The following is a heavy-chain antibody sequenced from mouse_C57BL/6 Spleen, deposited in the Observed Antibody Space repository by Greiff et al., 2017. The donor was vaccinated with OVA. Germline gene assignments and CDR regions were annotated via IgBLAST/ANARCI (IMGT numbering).Heavy chain of an antibody. D-gene: IGHD1-2*01. CDR2: ISSGSSTI. Sequence: EVKLMESGGGLVKPGGSLKLSCAASGFTFSDYGMHWVRQAPEKGLEWVAYISSGSSTIYYADTVKGRFTTSRDNAKNTLYLQMTSLRSEDTAMYYCARRYYGLDYWGQGTTLTVSS. V-gene: IGHV5-17*01. J-gene: IGHJ2*01. CDR1: GFTFSDYG. CDR3: ARRYYGLDY.